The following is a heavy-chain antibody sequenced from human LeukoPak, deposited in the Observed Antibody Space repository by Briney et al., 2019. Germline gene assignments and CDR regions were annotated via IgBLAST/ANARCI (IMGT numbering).Heavy chain of an antibody. CDR3: ARNRARTGDFDY. J-gene: IGHJ4*02. D-gene: IGHD3-10*01. V-gene: IGHV1-8*01. CDR1: GYSFISYD. Sequence: EASVEVSCKASGYSFISYDINWVRQATGQGLEWLGWMNPNSGTTGYAQNFQGRVSMTRDTAISTAYLELSNLRSDDTAVYFCARNRARTGDFDYWGQGTLVTVSS. CDR2: MNPNSGTT.